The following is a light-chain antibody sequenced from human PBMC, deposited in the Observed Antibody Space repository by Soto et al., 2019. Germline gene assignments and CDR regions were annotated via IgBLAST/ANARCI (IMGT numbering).Light chain of an antibody. V-gene: IGLV2-14*01. CDR3: SSYSSSTSLI. CDR1: SSDVGGYKY. CDR2: GVT. Sequence: QSVLTQPASVSGSPGQSITISCTGTSSDVGGYKYVSWYQQHPDKAPKLMIYGVTNRPSGVSSRFSGSKSGNTASLTISGLQAEDEADYYCSSYSSSTSLIFGGGTQLTVL. J-gene: IGLJ2*01.